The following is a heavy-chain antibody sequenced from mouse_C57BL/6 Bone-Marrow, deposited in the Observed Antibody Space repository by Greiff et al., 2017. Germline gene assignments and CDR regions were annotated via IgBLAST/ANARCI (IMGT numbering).Heavy chain of an antibody. CDR2: IYPGGGYT. J-gene: IGHJ2*01. Sequence: QVQLQQSGAELVRPGTSVKMSCKASGYTFTNYWIGWAKQRPGHGLEWIGDIYPGGGYTNYNEKFKGKATLTADKSSSTAYMQFSSLTSEDSAIYYWARSKYYGPLYYFDYWGQGTTLTVSS. CDR1: GYTFTNYW. CDR3: ARSKYYGPLYYFDY. V-gene: IGHV1-63*01. D-gene: IGHD1-1*01.